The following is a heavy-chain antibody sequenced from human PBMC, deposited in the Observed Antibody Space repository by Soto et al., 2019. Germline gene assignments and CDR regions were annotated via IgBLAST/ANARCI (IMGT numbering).Heavy chain of an antibody. V-gene: IGHV1-8*01. CDR2: MNPNSGNT. D-gene: IGHD2-2*01. CDR3: ARVASGCSSTSCPRYYYGMDV. Sequence: ASVKVSCKASGYTFTSYDINWVRQATGQGLEWMGWMNPNSGNTGYAQKFQGRVTMTRNTSISTAYMELSSLRSEDTAVYYCARVASGCSSTSCPRYYYGMDVWGQGTTVTVSS. CDR1: GYTFTSYD. J-gene: IGHJ6*02.